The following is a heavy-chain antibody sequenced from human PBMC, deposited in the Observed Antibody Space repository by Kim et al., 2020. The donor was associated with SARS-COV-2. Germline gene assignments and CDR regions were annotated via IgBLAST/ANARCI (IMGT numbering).Heavy chain of an antibody. CDR1: GGSINNYY. CDR2: MYYTGST. V-gene: IGHV4-59*08. D-gene: IGHD3-10*01. J-gene: IGHJ6*03. Sequence: SETLSLTCTVSGGSINNYYWTWIRQPPGKGLEWIGYMYYTGSTNYNPSLKSRVTMSVDTFQNQFSLRLNSVTAADTAVYYCARLGVRLYYYMDVWGKGTTDTVSS. CDR3: ARLGVRLYYYMDV.